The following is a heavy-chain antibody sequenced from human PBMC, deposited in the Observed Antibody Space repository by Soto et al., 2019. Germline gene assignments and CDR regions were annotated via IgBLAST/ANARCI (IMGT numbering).Heavy chain of an antibody. J-gene: IGHJ5*02. CDR3: TRDASRDSSARGWFDP. Sequence: GGSLRFSCAASGFTFRSFTMNWVRQAPGKGLEWVSTISSNSAYIYYTDALRGRFTISRDNAKNSLHLQMNSLRAEDTAVYYCTRDASRDSSARGWFDPWGPGTLVTVSS. D-gene: IGHD6-13*01. CDR2: ISSNSAYI. CDR1: GFTFRSFT. V-gene: IGHV3-21*01.